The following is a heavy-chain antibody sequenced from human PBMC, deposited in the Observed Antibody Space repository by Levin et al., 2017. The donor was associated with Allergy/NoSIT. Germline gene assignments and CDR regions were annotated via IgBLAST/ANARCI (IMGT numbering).Heavy chain of an antibody. J-gene: IGHJ4*02. V-gene: IGHV1-2*02. CDR1: GYTFTGYY. CDR2: INPNSGGT. CDR3: AREAFIAVAGLTTYYFDY. Sequence: GASVKVSCKASGYTFTGYYMHWVRQAPGQGLEWMGWINPNSGGTNYAQKFQGRVTMTRDTSISTAYMELSRLRSDDTAVYYCAREAFIAVAGLTTYYFDYWGQGTLVTVSS. D-gene: IGHD6-19*01.